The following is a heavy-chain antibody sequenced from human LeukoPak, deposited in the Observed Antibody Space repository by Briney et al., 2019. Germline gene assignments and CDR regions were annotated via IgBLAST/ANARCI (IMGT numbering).Heavy chain of an antibody. D-gene: IGHD5-18*01. J-gene: IGHJ4*02. Sequence: PAGSLRLTCAASGFTFSSYWIYWVRQAQGKGQVWVSRINSDGSSTSYADSVKGRFTISTDNATNTLYLLMNSLRAEDTAVYYCAKAARGYSYGLTDCCRQGTAVTVSS. CDR3: AKAARGYSYGLTDC. CDR1: GFTFSSYW. CDR2: INSDGSST. V-gene: IGHV3-74*01.